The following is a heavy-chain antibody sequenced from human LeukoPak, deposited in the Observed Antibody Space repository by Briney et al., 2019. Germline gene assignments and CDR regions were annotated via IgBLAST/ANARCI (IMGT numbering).Heavy chain of an antibody. D-gene: IGHD2-2*01. CDR1: GFTFSDYY. V-gene: IGHV3-11*04. CDR3: ARDTIQSPFDY. CDR2: ISASGDTI. Sequence: GGSLRLPCAASGFTFSDYYMSWIRQAPGKGLEWVSYISASGDTIYYSDSVKGRFTISRDNAKNSLYLQMSSLRAEDTAVYYCARDTIQSPFDYWGQGTLVTVSS. J-gene: IGHJ4*02.